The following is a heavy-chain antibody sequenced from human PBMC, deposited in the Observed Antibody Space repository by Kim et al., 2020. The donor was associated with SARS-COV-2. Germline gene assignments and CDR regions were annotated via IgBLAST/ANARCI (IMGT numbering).Heavy chain of an antibody. CDR1: GFSLSTSGMC. V-gene: IGHV2-70*01. D-gene: IGHD1-26*01. J-gene: IGHJ6*02. Sequence: SGPTLVNPTQTLTLTCTFSGFSLSTSGMCVSWIRQPPGKALEWLALIDWDDDKYYSTSLKTRLTISKDTSKNQVVLTMTNMDPVDTATYYCARYRALRGRIYGMDVWGQGTTVTVSS. CDR2: IDWDDDK. CDR3: ARYRALRGRIYGMDV.